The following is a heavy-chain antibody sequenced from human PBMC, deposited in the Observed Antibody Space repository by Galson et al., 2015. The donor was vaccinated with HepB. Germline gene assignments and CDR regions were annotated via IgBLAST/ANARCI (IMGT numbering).Heavy chain of an antibody. D-gene: IGHD5-18*01. CDR2: ISYDGSNK. CDR3: AGYKYAFDI. Sequence: SLRLSCAASGFTFSSYGMHWVRQAPGKGLEWVAVISYDGSNKYYADSVKGRFTISRDNSKNTLYLQMNSLRAEDTAVYYCAGYKYAFDIWGQGTMVTVSS. V-gene: IGHV3-30*03. J-gene: IGHJ3*02. CDR1: GFTFSSYG.